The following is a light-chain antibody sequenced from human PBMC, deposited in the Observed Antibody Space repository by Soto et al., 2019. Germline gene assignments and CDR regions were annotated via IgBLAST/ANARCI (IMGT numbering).Light chain of an antibody. CDR1: PGVTGNY. J-gene: IGKJ1*01. CDR3: QHYYTSYTT. V-gene: IGKV3-20*01. Sequence: EVVLTQSPGTLSLSPGERATLSCGASPGVTGNYLAWYQQKPGQAPRLLIFGASTRATGIPDRFSGSGSGTDFTLIISRLEPEDFSVYYCQHYYTSYTTFGQGTKVDIK. CDR2: GAS.